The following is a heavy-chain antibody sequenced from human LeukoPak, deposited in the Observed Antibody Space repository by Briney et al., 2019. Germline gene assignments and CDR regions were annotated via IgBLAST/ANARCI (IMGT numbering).Heavy chain of an antibody. D-gene: IGHD5-12*01. CDR1: GFTFSGSA. CDR2: IRSKANSYAT. Sequence: PGGSLRLSCAASGFTFSGSAMHWVRQASGKGLEWVGRIRSKANSYATAYAASVKGRFTISRDDSKNTAYLHMNSLKTEDTAVYYCTSMVASFDYWGQGTLVTVSS. CDR3: TSMVASFDY. V-gene: IGHV3-73*01. J-gene: IGHJ4*02.